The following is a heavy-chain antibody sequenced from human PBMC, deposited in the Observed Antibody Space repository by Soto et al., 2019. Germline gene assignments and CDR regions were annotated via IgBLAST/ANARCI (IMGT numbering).Heavy chain of an antibody. CDR3: AKDRKPRNPSGYYYYYGMDV. D-gene: IGHD5-12*01. CDR1: GFTFSSYG. V-gene: IGHV3-30*18. J-gene: IGHJ6*02. CDR2: ISYDGSNK. Sequence: QVQLVESGGGVVQPGRSLRLSCAASGFTFSSYGMHWVRQAPGKGLEWVAVISYDGSNKYYADSVKGRFTISRDNSKNTLYLQMNSLRAEDTAVYYCAKDRKPRNPSGYYYYYGMDVWGQGTTVTVSS.